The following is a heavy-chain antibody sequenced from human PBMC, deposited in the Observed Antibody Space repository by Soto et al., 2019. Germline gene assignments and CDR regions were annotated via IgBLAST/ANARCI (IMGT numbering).Heavy chain of an antibody. V-gene: IGHV1-18*01. Sequence: QVQLVQSGAEVKKPGASVKVSCKASGYTFTSYGISWVRQAPGQGLEWMGWISAYNGNTNYAQKLQGRVTMTTDTSXXTAYMELRSLRSDDTAVYYCARSGYSGYDSTPFDYWGQGTLVTVSS. CDR3: ARSGYSGYDSTPFDY. D-gene: IGHD5-12*01. CDR2: ISAYNGNT. J-gene: IGHJ4*02. CDR1: GYTFTSYG.